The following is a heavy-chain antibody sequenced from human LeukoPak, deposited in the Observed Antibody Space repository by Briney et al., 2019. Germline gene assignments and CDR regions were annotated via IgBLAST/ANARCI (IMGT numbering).Heavy chain of an antibody. Sequence: ASLRVSCKASVYTFTGYNMRWVRQAPGQRLEWMGWINPNRGGTNYAQKFQGRVTITRDTSINTGYMELSRLRSDDTAVYYYARDDLASSAAAGYWGQGTLVTVSS. CDR1: VYTFTGYN. CDR3: ARDDLASSAAAGY. V-gene: IGHV1-2*02. D-gene: IGHD6-13*01. CDR2: INPNRGGT. J-gene: IGHJ4*02.